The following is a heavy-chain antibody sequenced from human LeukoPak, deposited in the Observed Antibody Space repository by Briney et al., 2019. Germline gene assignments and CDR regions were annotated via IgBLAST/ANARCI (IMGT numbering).Heavy chain of an antibody. CDR2: IWSDGSNK. D-gene: IGHD1-26*01. V-gene: IGHV3-33*06. J-gene: IGHJ4*02. CDR3: AKDYRVGASQQDY. Sequence: GGSLRLSCAASGFTFSNHGMHWVRQAPGKGLEWVAIIWSDGSNKYYADSVKGRFTISRDNSRNMLYLQMNSLRAEDTALYYCAKDYRVGASQQDYWGQGTLVTVSS. CDR1: GFTFSNHG.